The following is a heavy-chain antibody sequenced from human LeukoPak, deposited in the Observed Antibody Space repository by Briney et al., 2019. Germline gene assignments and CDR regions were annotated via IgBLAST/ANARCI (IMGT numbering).Heavy chain of an antibody. CDR3: ARDRPGGSSLDY. D-gene: IGHD6-13*01. V-gene: IGHV4-59*01. CDR1: GGSISRDY. Sequence: SETLSLTCTVSGGSISRDYWSWIRQPPGKGLEWIGYIYYTGSTNYNPSLKSRVTISVDTSKNQFSLKLSSVAAADTAVYYCARDRPGGSSLDYWGQGTLVTVSS. J-gene: IGHJ4*02. CDR2: IYYTGST.